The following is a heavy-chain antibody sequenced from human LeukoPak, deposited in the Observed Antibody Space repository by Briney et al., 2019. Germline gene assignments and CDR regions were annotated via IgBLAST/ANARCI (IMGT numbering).Heavy chain of an antibody. Sequence: GESLKISCKGSGYSFTSYWIGWVRQVPGKGLEWMGIIYPADSDTTYSPSFQGQVTISADKSISTAYLQWSSLKTSDTAMYYCARHRDIVLVPAAMDVWGQGTTVTVSS. D-gene: IGHD2-2*01. CDR1: GYSFTSYW. CDR3: ARHRDIVLVPAAMDV. J-gene: IGHJ6*02. V-gene: IGHV5-51*01. CDR2: IYPADSDT.